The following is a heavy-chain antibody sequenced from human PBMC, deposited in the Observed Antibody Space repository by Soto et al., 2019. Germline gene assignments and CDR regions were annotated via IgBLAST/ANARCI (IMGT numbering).Heavy chain of an antibody. CDR1: SGSLSGYY. D-gene: IGHD6-6*01. V-gene: IGHV4-34*01. Sequence: SETLSLTCSLYSGSLSGYYWSWIRQPPGKGLEWIGEISPSGTTNYSPSLKSRVSISVDTSKNQFSLNLTSLTAADTAVYYCASAPKVSGSAQTRPDFSGQGSLVAVSS. CDR2: ISPSGTT. J-gene: IGHJ4*02. CDR3: ASAPKVSGSAQTRPDF.